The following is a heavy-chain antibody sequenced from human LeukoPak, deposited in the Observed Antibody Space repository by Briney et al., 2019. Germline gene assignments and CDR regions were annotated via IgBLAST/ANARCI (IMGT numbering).Heavy chain of an antibody. CDR3: AREFDVTAGLDY. Sequence: SETLSLTCTVSGGSISSGSYYWSWIRQPAGKGLEWIGRIYTSGSTNYNPPLKSRVTISVDTSKNQFSLKLSSVTAADTAVYYCAREFDVTAGLDYWGQGTLVTVSS. J-gene: IGHJ4*02. V-gene: IGHV4-61*02. D-gene: IGHD6-13*01. CDR1: GGSISSGSYY. CDR2: IYTSGST.